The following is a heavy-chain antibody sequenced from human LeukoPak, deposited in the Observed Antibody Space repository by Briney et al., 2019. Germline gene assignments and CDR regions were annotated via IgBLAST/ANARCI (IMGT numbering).Heavy chain of an antibody. V-gene: IGHV3-7*01. CDR1: GFTFSSYE. D-gene: IGHD6-6*01. Sequence: GWSLRLSCAASGFTFSSYEMNWVRQAPGKGLEWVANINQDGSEKSYVDSVKGRFTISRDNAKNALFLQMNSLRAEDTAVYYCARINSSSSPHFDYWGQGTLVTVSS. CDR3: ARINSSSSPHFDY. J-gene: IGHJ4*02. CDR2: INQDGSEK.